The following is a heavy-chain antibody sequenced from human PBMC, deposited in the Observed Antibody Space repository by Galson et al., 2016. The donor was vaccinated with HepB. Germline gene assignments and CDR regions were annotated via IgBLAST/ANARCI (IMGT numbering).Heavy chain of an antibody. J-gene: IGHJ6*02. CDR1: GDTFKSYG. CDR2: IIPKFGTA. V-gene: IGHV1-69*13. D-gene: IGHD3-10*01. CDR3: AREQLQVERRWVGENYHFGLAV. Sequence: SVKVSCKASGDTFKSYGISWVRQAPGQGPEWMGGIIPKFGTADYAQKFQGRLIISADESSTTAYLTLSSLRSEDTAVYYCAREQLQVERRWVGENYHFGLAVWGQGTTVTVSS.